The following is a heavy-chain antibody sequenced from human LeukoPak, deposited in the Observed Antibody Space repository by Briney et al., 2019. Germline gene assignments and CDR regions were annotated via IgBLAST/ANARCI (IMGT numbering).Heavy chain of an antibody. CDR1: RFTVSSNY. Sequence: AGSLRLSCAASRFTVSSNYMSSVHQAPRKGLEWVSVIYSGGSTYYADSVKGRFTISRDNSKNTLYLQVNSLRAEDTAVYYCARDPDSSGFDYWGQGTLVTVSS. CDR3: ARDPDSSGFDY. V-gene: IGHV3-66*02. J-gene: IGHJ4*02. CDR2: IYSGGST. D-gene: IGHD3-22*01.